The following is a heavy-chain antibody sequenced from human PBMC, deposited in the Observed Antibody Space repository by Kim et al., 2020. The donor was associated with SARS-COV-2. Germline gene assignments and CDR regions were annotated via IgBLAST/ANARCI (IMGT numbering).Heavy chain of an antibody. CDR3: TTDPQHQLLVGDWFDP. Sequence: GGSLRLSCAASGFTFSNAWMSWVRQAPGKGLEWVGRIKSKTDGGTTDYAAPVKGRFTISRDDSKNTLYLQMNSLKTEDTAVYYCTTDPQHQLLVGDWFDPWGQGTLVTVSS. CDR1: GFTFSNAW. CDR2: IKSKTDGGTT. V-gene: IGHV3-15*01. D-gene: IGHD2-2*01. J-gene: IGHJ5*02.